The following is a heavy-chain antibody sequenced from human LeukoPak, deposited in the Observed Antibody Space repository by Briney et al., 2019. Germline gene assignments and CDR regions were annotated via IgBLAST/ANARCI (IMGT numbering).Heavy chain of an antibody. J-gene: IGHJ2*01. CDR2: INHSGST. V-gene: IGHV4-34*01. Sequence: PSETLSLTCAVYGGSFSGYYWSWIRQPPGKGLEWIGEINHSGSTNYNPSLKSRGTISVDTSKKQFSLKLSSVTAADTAVYYCARVLEGSSGQHWYFDLWGRGTLVTVSS. CDR1: GGSFSGYY. D-gene: IGHD6-19*01. CDR3: ARVLEGSSGQHWYFDL.